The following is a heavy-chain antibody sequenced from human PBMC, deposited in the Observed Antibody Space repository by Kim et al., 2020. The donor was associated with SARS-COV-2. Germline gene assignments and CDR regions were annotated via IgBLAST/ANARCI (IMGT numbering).Heavy chain of an antibody. Sequence: ASVKVSCKASGYTFTSYGISWVRQAPGQGLEWMGWISAYNGNTNYAQKLQGRVTMTTDTSTSTAYMELRSLRSDDTAVYYCARGTLQGRGLRLGELSLYPPDDYYYGMDVWGQGTTVTVSS. V-gene: IGHV1-18*01. J-gene: IGHJ6*02. D-gene: IGHD3-16*02. CDR1: GYTFTSYG. CDR2: ISAYNGNT. CDR3: ARGTLQGRGLRLGELSLYPPDDYYYGMDV.